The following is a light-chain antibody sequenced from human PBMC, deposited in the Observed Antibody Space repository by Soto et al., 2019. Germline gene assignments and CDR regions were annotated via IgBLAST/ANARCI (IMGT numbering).Light chain of an antibody. Sequence: EIVLTHSPATLSLSPGERATLSCRASQSVSSYLAWYQQKPGQAPRLLIYDASNRATGIPDRFSGSGSGTDFTLTISSLQPEDFATYYCQQSYSTPPAFGQGTRLEIK. CDR1: QSVSSY. CDR3: QQSYSTPPA. CDR2: DAS. V-gene: IGKV3-11*01. J-gene: IGKJ5*01.